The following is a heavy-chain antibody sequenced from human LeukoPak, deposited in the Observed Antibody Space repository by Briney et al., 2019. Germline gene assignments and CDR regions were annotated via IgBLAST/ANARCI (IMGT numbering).Heavy chain of an antibody. V-gene: IGHV4-30-2*01. J-gene: IGHJ5*02. D-gene: IGHD3-10*01. CDR2: IYHSGST. CDR1: GGSISSGGYS. CDR3: AREKGTITMVRGNWFDP. Sequence: SETLSLTCAVSGGSISSGGYSWSWIRQPPGKGLEWIGYIYHSGSTYYNPSLKSRVTISVDRSKNQFSLKLSSVTAADTAVYYCAREKGTITMVRGNWFDPWSQGTLVTVSS.